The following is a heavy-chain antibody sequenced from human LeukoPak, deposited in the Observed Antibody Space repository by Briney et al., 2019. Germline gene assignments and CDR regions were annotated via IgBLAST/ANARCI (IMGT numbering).Heavy chain of an antibody. J-gene: IGHJ4*02. D-gene: IGHD4-23*01. V-gene: IGHV3-23*01. CDR3: AKTATVVTIYYFDY. CDR2: ISGSGGST. CDR1: GFTFSSYA. Sequence: GGSLRLSCAASGFTFSSYAMSWVRQAPGKELEWVSAISGSGGSTYYADSVKGRFTTSRDNSKNTLYLQMNSLRAEDTAVYYCAKTATVVTIYYFDYWGQGTLVTVSS.